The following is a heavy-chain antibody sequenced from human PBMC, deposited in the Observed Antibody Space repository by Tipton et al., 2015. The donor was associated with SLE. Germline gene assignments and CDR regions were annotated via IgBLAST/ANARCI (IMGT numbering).Heavy chain of an antibody. Sequence: SLRLSCAASGFTFSSYGMHWVRQAPGKGLEWVAVIWYDGSNKYYADSVKGRFTISRDNSKNTLYLQMNSLRAEDTAVYYCATLGDAFDIWGQGTMVTVSS. CDR3: ATLGDAFDI. V-gene: IGHV3-33*01. J-gene: IGHJ3*02. CDR2: IWYDGSNK. CDR1: GFTFSSYG.